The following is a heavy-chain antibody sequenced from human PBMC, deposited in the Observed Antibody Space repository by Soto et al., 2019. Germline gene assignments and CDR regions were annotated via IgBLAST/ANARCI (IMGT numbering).Heavy chain of an antibody. CDR2: IYWNDDK. Sequence: QITLKESGPTLVKPTQTLTLTCTFSGFSLSTSGVGVGWIRQPPGKALEWLALIYWNDDKRYSPSLKSRLTITKDTSKNQVVLTMTNMDPVDTATHYCAHRPGYYYDSSGYSGKWAFDIWGQGTMVTVSS. CDR3: AHRPGYYYDSSGYSGKWAFDI. J-gene: IGHJ3*02. CDR1: GFSLSTSGVG. V-gene: IGHV2-5*01. D-gene: IGHD3-22*01.